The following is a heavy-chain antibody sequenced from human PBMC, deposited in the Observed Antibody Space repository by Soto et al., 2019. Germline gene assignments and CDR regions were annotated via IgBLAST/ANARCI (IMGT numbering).Heavy chain of an antibody. V-gene: IGHV3-30*04. CDR2: VSYDGSNK. J-gene: IGHJ4*02. CDR1: GVTFNTYA. D-gene: IGHD2-15*01. Sequence: QQQQVQSGGGVVQPGRSLTLSCAASGVTFNTYAMHWVRQAPGKGLEWVAIVSYDGSNKYYADSVKGRFTISRDNSKSTLNLQMNSVRAEDTAVYYCAKDRGRYCSGARCYLFDSWGQGTLVTVSS. CDR3: AKDRGRYCSGARCYLFDS.